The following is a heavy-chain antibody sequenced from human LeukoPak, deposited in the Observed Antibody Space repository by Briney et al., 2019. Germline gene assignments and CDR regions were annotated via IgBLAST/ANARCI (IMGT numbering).Heavy chain of an antibody. CDR3: ARARTDTGINFGELFYMDMGTPGYFDY. D-gene: IGHD3-10*01. V-gene: IGHV3-21*01. CDR1: GFTFSSYS. Sequence: GGSLRLSCAASGFTFSSYSMNWVRQPPGKGLEWVSSISSSSSYIYYAGSVKGRFTISRDNAKNSLYLQMNSLRAEDTAVYYCARARTDTGINFGELFYMDMGTPGYFDYWGQGTLVTVSS. CDR2: ISSSSSYI. J-gene: IGHJ4*02.